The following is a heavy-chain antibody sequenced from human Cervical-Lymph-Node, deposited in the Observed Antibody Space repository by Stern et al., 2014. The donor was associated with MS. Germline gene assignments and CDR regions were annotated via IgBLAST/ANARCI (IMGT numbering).Heavy chain of an antibody. J-gene: IGHJ3*02. V-gene: IGHV7-4-1*02. Sequence: QVQLVQSGSELKKPGASVKVSCRASGYTFTSHVMNWVRQAPGQGLEWMGWINTKTGTPTYAQGFTGRFVFSFDTSVSTAYLQITSLKAEDTAVYYCARLSHITILGEVPDAFDIWGQGTIVTVSS. D-gene: IGHD3-3*01. CDR1: GYTFTSHV. CDR2: INTKTGTP. CDR3: ARLSHITILGEVPDAFDI.